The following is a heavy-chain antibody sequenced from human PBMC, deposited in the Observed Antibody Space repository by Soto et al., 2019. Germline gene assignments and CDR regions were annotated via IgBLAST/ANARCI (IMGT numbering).Heavy chain of an antibody. D-gene: IGHD3-16*01. CDR3: AREGGEAMAGGYYYYGMDV. CDR2: IIPIFGTA. V-gene: IGHV1-69*06. CDR1: GGTFSSYA. J-gene: IGHJ6*02. Sequence: GASVKVSCKASGGTFSSYAISWVRQAPGQGLEWMGGIIPIFGTANYAQKFQGRVTITADKSTSTAYMELSSLRSEDTAVYYCAREGGEAMAGGYYYYGMDVWGQGTTVTVSS.